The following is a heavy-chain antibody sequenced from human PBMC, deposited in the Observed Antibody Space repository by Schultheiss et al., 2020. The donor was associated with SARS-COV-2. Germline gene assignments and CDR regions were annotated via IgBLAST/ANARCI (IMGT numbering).Heavy chain of an antibody. CDR3: ARVGRGWITGTSYYYYYGMDV. CDR1: GGSFSGYY. V-gene: IGHV4-59*08. CDR2: IYYSGST. Sequence: SQTLSLTCAVYGGSFSGYYWSWIRQPPGKGLEWIGYIYYSGSTNYNPSLKSRVTISVDTSKNQFSLKLSSVTAADTAVYYCARVGRGWITGTSYYYYYGMDVWGQGTTVTVSS. D-gene: IGHD1-20*01. J-gene: IGHJ6*02.